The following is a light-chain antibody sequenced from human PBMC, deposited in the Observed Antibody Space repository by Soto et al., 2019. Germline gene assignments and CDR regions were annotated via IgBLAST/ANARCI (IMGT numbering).Light chain of an antibody. CDR1: QSISSY. CDR2: DAS. CDR3: QQRSNWPLT. Sequence: EIVVTQSPATLALSPGERATLSCRARQSISSYLAWYQQKPGQAPRLLIYDASHRATGIPASFSGSESGTEFTHTISSREPEGFAVYYCQQRSNWPLTFGGGTKVEIK. V-gene: IGKV3-11*01. J-gene: IGKJ4*01.